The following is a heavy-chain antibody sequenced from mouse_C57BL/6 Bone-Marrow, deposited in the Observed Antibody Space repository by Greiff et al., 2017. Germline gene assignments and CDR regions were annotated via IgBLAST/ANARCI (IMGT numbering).Heavy chain of an antibody. Sequence: QVQLQQPGAELVKPGASVKLSCKASGYTFTSYWMHWVKQRPGKGLEWIGMIHPNSGSTNYNEKFKSKPTLTVDKSSSTAYMQLSSLTSEDSAVYYCARESGWLLRLDYWGQGTTLTVSS. CDR3: ARESGWLLRLDY. CDR2: IHPNSGST. D-gene: IGHD2-3*01. CDR1: GYTFTSYW. J-gene: IGHJ2*01. V-gene: IGHV1-64*01.